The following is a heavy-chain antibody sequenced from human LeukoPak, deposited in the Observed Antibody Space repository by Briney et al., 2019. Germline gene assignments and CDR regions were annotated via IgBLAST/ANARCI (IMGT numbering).Heavy chain of an antibody. Sequence: PGGSLRLSCVASGFTFSIYAMSWVRQAPGKGLEWVSSITGSGETTFYAGSVKGQFTISRDNSKDTMYLQMNSLRAEDTAVYYCARDRPNYYGSNGHYYRRDGDYWGQGTLVTVSS. D-gene: IGHD3-22*01. CDR2: ITGSGETT. CDR1: GFTFSIYA. V-gene: IGHV3-23*01. CDR3: ARDRPNYYGSNGHYYRRDGDY. J-gene: IGHJ4*02.